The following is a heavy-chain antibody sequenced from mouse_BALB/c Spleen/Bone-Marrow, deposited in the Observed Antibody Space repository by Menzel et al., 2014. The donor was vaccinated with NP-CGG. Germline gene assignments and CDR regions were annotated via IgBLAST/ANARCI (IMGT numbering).Heavy chain of an antibody. CDR3: ASYVYGYYFDY. CDR2: IDPANVNT. Sequence: VQLKQSGAELVKPGASVKLSCTASGFNIKDTYMHWVKQRPEQGLEWIGRIDPANVNTKYDPKFQGEATITADTSSHTASLQLSSLTSEDTAVYYCASYVYGYYFDYWGQGTTLTVSS. V-gene: IGHV14-3*02. D-gene: IGHD1-1*01. J-gene: IGHJ2*01. CDR1: GFNIKDTY.